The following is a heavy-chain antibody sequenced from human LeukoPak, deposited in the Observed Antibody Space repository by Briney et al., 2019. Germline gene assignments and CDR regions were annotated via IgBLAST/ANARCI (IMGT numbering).Heavy chain of an antibody. J-gene: IGHJ5*02. Sequence: ASVKVSCKASGYTFTSYATHWVRQAPGQRLEWMGWINAGNGNTKYSQKFQGRVTITRDTSASTAHMELSSLRSEDTAVYYCAGVVGDSGWFDPWGQGTLVTVSS. V-gene: IGHV1-3*01. CDR3: AGVVGDSGWFDP. CDR1: GYTFTSYA. D-gene: IGHD4-17*01. CDR2: INAGNGNT.